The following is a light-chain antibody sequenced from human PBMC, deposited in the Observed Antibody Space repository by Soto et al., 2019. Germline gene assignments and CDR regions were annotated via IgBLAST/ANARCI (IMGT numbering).Light chain of an antibody. CDR2: DAS. V-gene: IGKV3-11*01. CDR1: QSVSSY. J-gene: IGKJ1*01. Sequence: IVITQGPATLSLSPGERATLSCRASQSVSSYLAWYQQEPGQAPRLLIYDASNRATGIPARFSGSGSGTDFTLTISSLEPEDSEVYYCQQRSNWPWTFGQGTKV. CDR3: QQRSNWPWT.